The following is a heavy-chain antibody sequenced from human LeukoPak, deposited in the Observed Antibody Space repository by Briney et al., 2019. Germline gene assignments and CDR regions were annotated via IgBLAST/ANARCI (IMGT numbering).Heavy chain of an antibody. CDR1: GFTFSDDW. Sequence: GGSLRLSCAASGFTFSDDWMSWVRQAPGKGLECVANIKYHGSDEHYVDSVRGRLTISRDNAKNSLFLQMNSLRAEDTAVYYCARIGGSGTYWDYWGQGTLVTVSS. V-gene: IGHV3-7*01. D-gene: IGHD3-10*01. J-gene: IGHJ4*02. CDR2: IKYHGSDE. CDR3: ARIGGSGTYWDY.